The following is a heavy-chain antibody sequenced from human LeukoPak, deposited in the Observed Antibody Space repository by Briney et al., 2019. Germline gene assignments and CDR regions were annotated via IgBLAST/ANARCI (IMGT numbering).Heavy chain of an antibody. CDR1: GFTFDDYG. CDR2: INWNGGST. Sequence: GGSLRLSCAGSGFTFDDYGMSWVRQAPGKGLEWVSGINWNGGSTGYADSVKGRFTISRDNAKNSLYLKRTSLRAEDTALYYCARSTYHFWSGYLGYWGQRTLVTASP. J-gene: IGHJ4*02. CDR3: ARSTYHFWSGYLGY. D-gene: IGHD3-3*01. V-gene: IGHV3-20*04.